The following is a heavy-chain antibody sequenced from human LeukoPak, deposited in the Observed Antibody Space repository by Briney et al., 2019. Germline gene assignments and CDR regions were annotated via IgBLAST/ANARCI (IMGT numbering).Heavy chain of an antibody. D-gene: IGHD6-13*01. CDR1: GFTFSSYA. CDR3: ARDGYSNYWYLNL. CDR2: IFGSGGST. J-gene: IGHJ4*02. Sequence: GGSLRLSCAASGFTFSSYAMYWVRQAPGKGLEWVPGIFGSGGSTHYADSVKGRFTISRDNSKNTVYLQMNSLRAEDTAVYYCARDGYSNYWYLNLWGQGTLVTVSS. V-gene: IGHV3-23*01.